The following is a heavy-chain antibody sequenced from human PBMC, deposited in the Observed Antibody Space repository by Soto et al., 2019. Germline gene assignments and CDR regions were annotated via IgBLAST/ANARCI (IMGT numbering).Heavy chain of an antibody. CDR3: VRNSPIGSTFSGHDGIDY. V-gene: IGHV1-69*08. Sequence: QVQLVQSGAEVKKPGSSVKVSCKTPGGTFRSDTITWVRQAPGRGLEWMGRIIPILDTADYAQKFQGRVTITADKSTGTAYMEVNSLRSEDTAIYHCVRNSPIGSTFSGHDGIDYWGQGTLVTVSS. CDR2: IIPILDTA. D-gene: IGHD5-12*01. J-gene: IGHJ4*02. CDR1: GGTFRSDT.